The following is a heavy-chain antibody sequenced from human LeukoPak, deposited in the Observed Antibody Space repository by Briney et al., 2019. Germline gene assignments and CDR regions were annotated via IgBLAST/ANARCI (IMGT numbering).Heavy chain of an antibody. CDR3: ARDRRSLGGTSLEN. D-gene: IGHD2-15*01. Sequence: GGSLRLSCLASGFSFRDIAMHWVRQAPARGLAWLAMISHDGSVNYYADSVRGRFTVSRDNSKSTLYLHMDGLRPDDPAVYFCARDRRSLGGTSLENWGQGTLVTVSA. CDR1: GFSFRDIA. CDR2: ISHDGSVN. V-gene: IGHV3-30*04. J-gene: IGHJ4*02.